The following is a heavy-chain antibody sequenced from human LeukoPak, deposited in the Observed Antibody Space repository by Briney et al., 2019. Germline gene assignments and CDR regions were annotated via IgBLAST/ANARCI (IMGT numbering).Heavy chain of an antibody. D-gene: IGHD5-24*01. CDR1: GYTFTSYG. J-gene: IGHJ4*02. CDR3: ARVNGGGYNPYYFDY. Sequence: ASVKVSCKASGYTFTSYGISWVRQAPGQGLEWMGWISAYNGNTNYAQKLQGRVTMATDTSTSTAYMELRSLRSDDTAVYYCARVNGGGYNPYYFDYWGQGTLVTVPS. V-gene: IGHV1-18*01. CDR2: ISAYNGNT.